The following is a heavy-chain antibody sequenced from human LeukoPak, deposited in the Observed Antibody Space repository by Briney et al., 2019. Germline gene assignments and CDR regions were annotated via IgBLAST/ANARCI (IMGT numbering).Heavy chain of an antibody. CDR1: GFTFSSYW. CDR3: ARVNDCSGGSCYSPFDY. D-gene: IGHD2-15*01. CDR2: VNSDGSST. J-gene: IGHJ4*02. Sequence: GGSLRLSCAASGFTFSSYWVHWVRQAPGKGLVWVSRVNSDGSSTSCADSVKGRFTITRDNAKNTLYLQMNSLRAEDTAVYYCARVNDCSGGSCYSPFDYWGQGALVTVSS. V-gene: IGHV3-74*01.